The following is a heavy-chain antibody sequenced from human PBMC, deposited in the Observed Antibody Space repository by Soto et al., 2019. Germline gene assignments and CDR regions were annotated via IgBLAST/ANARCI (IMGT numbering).Heavy chain of an antibody. D-gene: IGHD1-26*01. V-gene: IGHV3-23*01. CDR2: IRSDGDTT. CDR3: AKGKGVGATPDGANC. J-gene: IGHJ4*02. CDR1: GFTFSNYG. Sequence: EVQVLESGGGLVQPGGSLRLSCAASGFTFSNYGMNWVRQAPGKGLEWVSGIRSDGDTTYNSDSVKGRFTVSRDTSKNPVYLQMHSLRAEDTAVYYCAKGKGVGATPDGANCWGQGTLVTVSS.